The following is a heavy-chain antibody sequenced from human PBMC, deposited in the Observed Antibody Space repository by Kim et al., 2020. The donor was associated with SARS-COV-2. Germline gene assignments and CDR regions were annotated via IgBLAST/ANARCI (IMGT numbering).Heavy chain of an antibody. CDR2: INTGNGNT. D-gene: IGHD6-13*01. J-gene: IGHJ6*03. Sequence: ASVKVSCKASGYTFTRYSMHWVRQAPGQGLEWMGWINTGNGNTKYSQKFQGRLTVTRDTSASTAYMELSSLISEDTAVYFCARDPASEQLVRLAMDVWGKRTTVTVSS. CDR3: ARDPASEQLVRLAMDV. V-gene: IGHV1-3*04. CDR1: GYTFTRYS.